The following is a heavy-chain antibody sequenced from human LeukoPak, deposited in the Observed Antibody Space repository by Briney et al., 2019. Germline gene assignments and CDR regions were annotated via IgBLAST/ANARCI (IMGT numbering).Heavy chain of an antibody. Sequence: ASVKVSCKASGCTFTGYYMHWVRQAPGQGLEWMGWINPNSGGTNYAQKFQGRVTMTRDTSISTAYMELSRLRSDDTAVYYCARDGFVQWLVDAFDIWGQGTMVTVSS. CDR2: INPNSGGT. CDR3: ARDGFVQWLVDAFDI. D-gene: IGHD6-19*01. V-gene: IGHV1-2*02. CDR1: GCTFTGYY. J-gene: IGHJ3*02.